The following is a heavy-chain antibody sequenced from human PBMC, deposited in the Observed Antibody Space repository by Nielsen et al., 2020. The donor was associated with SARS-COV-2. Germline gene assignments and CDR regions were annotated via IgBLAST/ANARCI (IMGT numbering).Heavy chain of an antibody. J-gene: IGHJ4*02. Sequence: SETLSLTCTVSDGSISSYYWSWIRQPPGKGLEWIGYIYYSGSTNYNPSLKSRVTISVDTSKNQFSLKLSSVTAADTAVYYCASRIVGARYFDYWGQGTLVTVSS. CDR2: IYYSGST. D-gene: IGHD1-26*01. V-gene: IGHV4-59*01. CDR1: DGSISSYY. CDR3: ASRIVGARYFDY.